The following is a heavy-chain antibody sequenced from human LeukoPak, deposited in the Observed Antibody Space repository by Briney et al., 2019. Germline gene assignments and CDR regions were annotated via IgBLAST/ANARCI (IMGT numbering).Heavy chain of an antibody. CDR1: GFTFSSYS. D-gene: IGHD4-11*01. Sequence: GGSLRLSCAASGFTFSSYSMNWVRQAPGKGLEWVSSISSSSSYIYYADSVKGRFTISRDNAKNSLYLQMNSLRAEDTAVYYCARERSDYSNLIDYWGQGTLVTVSS. CDR3: ARERSDYSNLIDY. J-gene: IGHJ4*02. V-gene: IGHV3-21*01. CDR2: ISSSSSYI.